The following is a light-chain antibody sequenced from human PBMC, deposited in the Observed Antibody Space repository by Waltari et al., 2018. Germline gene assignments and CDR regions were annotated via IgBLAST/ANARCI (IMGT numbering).Light chain of an antibody. J-gene: IGLJ2*01. V-gene: IGLV1-51*01. CDR2: DNN. CDR1: PSNIGNNF. CDR3: ESWDSSLSSVV. Sequence: QSVLTQPPSVSAAPGQKVTVSCSGSPSNIGNNFVSWFQQLPGTAPKLVIYDNNQRPSGIPDRFSGAKSGTSATLGITGLQTGDEADYYCESWDSSLSSVVFGGGTKVTVL.